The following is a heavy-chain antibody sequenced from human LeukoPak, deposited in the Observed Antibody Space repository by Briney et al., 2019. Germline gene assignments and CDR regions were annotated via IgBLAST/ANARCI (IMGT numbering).Heavy chain of an antibody. CDR1: GGSISSYY. CDR2: IYYSGST. CDR3: ARASPGGYFDL. D-gene: IGHD7-27*01. Sequence: SETLSLTCTVSGGSISSYYWSWIRQPPGKGLEWIGYIYYSGSTNYNPSLKSRVTISVDTSKNQFSLQLNSVTPEDTAVYYCARASPGGYFDLWGRGTLVTVSS. J-gene: IGHJ2*01. V-gene: IGHV4-59*12.